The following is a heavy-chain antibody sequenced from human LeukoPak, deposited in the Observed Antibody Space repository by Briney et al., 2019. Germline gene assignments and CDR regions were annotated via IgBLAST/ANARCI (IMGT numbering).Heavy chain of an antibody. CDR3: ARDRGYDNAFDI. D-gene: IGHD5-12*01. V-gene: IGHV3-74*01. CDR2: INSDGSST. J-gene: IGHJ3*02. Sequence: GGSLRLSCAASGFTFSSYWMHWVRQAPGKGLVWVSRINSDGSSTSYADSVKGRFTISRDNAKNTPYLQMNSLRAEDTAVYYCARDRGYDNAFDIWGQGTMVTVS. CDR1: GFTFSSYW.